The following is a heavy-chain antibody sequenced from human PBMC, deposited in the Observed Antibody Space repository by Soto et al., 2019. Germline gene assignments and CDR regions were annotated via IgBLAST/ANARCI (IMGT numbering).Heavy chain of an antibody. CDR3: VSKIPFDY. D-gene: IGHD2-2*02. V-gene: IGHV3-53*01. CDR2: IYSGGST. Sequence: PGGSLRLSCAASGFTVSSNYTSWVRQAPGKGLEWVSVIYSGGSTYYADSVKGRFTISRDNSKNTLYLQMNSLRAEDTAVYYCVSKIPFDYWGQGTLVTVSS. J-gene: IGHJ4*02. CDR1: GFTVSSNY.